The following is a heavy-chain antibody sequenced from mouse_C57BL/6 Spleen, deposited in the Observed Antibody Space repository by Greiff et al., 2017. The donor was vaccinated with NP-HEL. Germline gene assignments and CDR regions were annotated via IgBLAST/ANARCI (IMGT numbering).Heavy chain of an antibody. CDR2: IYPGSGST. Sequence: QVQLQHPGAELVKPGASVKMSCKASGYTFTSYWITWVKQRPGQGLEWIGDIYPGSGSTNYNEKFKSKATLTVDTSSSTAYMQLSSLTSEDSAVYYCARWADYYGSIYWYFDVWGTGTTVTVSS. CDR1: GYTFTSYW. J-gene: IGHJ1*03. D-gene: IGHD1-1*01. V-gene: IGHV1-55*01. CDR3: ARWADYYGSIYWYFDV.